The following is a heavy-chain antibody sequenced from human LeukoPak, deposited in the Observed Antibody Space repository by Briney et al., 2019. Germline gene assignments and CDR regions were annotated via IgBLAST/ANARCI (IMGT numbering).Heavy chain of an antibody. J-gene: IGHJ3*02. Sequence: SCKASGYTFTSNYMLWVRQAPGKGLEWVAVIWSDGSKQYYANSVKGRFTISRDSSDSTVHLHMNSLRVEDTAVYYCARESAGISSDIWGQGTMVTVSS. CDR1: GYTFTSNY. CDR3: ARESAGISSDI. V-gene: IGHV3-33*01. CDR2: IWSDGSKQ. D-gene: IGHD2-15*01.